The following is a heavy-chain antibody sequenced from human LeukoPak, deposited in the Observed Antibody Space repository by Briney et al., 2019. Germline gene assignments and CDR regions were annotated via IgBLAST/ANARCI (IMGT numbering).Heavy chain of an antibody. Sequence: SETLSLTCTVSGGSISSGDYYWSWIRQPPGKGLEWIGEINHSGSTNYNPSLKSRVTISVDTSKNQFSLKLSSVTAADTAVYYCARGASGRPSTELDYWGQGTLVTVSS. CDR1: GGSISSGDYY. CDR3: ARGASGRPSTELDY. CDR2: INHSGST. D-gene: IGHD2-15*01. V-gene: IGHV4-39*07. J-gene: IGHJ4*02.